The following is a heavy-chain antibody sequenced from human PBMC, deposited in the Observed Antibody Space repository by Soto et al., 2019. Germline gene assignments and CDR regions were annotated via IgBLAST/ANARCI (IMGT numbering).Heavy chain of an antibody. D-gene: IGHD6-19*01. Sequence: GGSLRLSCAASGFTFSSYAMSWVRQAPGKGLEWVSAISGSGGSTYYADSVKGRFTISRDNSKNTLYLQMNSLRAEDTAVYYCAKDDFSSGWPILLDYRGQGALVTVSS. CDR2: ISGSGGST. CDR1: GFTFSSYA. J-gene: IGHJ4*02. V-gene: IGHV3-23*01. CDR3: AKDDFSSGWPILLDY.